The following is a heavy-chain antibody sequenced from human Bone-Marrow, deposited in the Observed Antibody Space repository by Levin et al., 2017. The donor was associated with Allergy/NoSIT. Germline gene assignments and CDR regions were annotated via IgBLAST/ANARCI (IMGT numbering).Heavy chain of an antibody. Sequence: GGSLRLSCAASGFTFSSYWMSWVRQAPGKGLEWVANIKQDGSEKYYVDSVKGRFTISRDNAKNSLYLQMNSLRAEDTAVYYCARGARVTMIVVVMYWGQGTLVTVSS. J-gene: IGHJ4*02. V-gene: IGHV3-7*01. CDR1: GFTFSSYW. CDR3: ARGARVTMIVVVMY. CDR2: IKQDGSEK. D-gene: IGHD3-22*01.